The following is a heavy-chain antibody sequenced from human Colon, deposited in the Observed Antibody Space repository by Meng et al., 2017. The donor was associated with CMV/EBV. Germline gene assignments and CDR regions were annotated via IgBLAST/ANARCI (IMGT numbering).Heavy chain of an antibody. CDR3: ARVGRPYYDTSYYAMDV. CDR1: GGSLISYY. D-gene: IGHD3-22*01. CDR2: IYHTGSI. J-gene: IGHJ6*02. Sequence: SETLSLTCTVSGGSLISYYWSWIRQPPGKGLEWIGYIYHTGSINYNSSLRSPVTISVDTSNNQFSLKLRSVTTADTAVYFCARVGRPYYDTSYYAMDVWGQGTTVTVSS. V-gene: IGHV4-59*01.